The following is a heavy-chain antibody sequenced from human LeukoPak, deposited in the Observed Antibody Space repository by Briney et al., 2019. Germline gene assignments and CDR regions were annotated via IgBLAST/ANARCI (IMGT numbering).Heavy chain of an antibody. D-gene: IGHD2-2*01. CDR2: ISSSSSYI. Sequence: GGSLRLSCAASGFTFSSYSMNWVRQAPGKGLEWVSSISSSSSYIYYADSVKGRFTISRDNAKNSLYLQMNSLRAEDTAVYYCAGSGWHCSNTSCYPDAFDIWGQGTMVTVSS. CDR1: GFTFSSYS. J-gene: IGHJ3*02. CDR3: AGSGWHCSNTSCYPDAFDI. V-gene: IGHV3-21*01.